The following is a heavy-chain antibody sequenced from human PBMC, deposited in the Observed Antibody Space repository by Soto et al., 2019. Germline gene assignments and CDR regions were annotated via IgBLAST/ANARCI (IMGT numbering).Heavy chain of an antibody. J-gene: IGHJ4*02. CDR1: GYTFTSYG. CDR2: ISAYNGNT. D-gene: IGHD3-22*01. V-gene: IGHV1-18*01. Sequence: ASVKVSCKASGYTFTSYGISWVRQAPGQGLEWMGWISAYNGNTNYAQKLQGRVTMTTDTSTSTAYMELRSLRSDDTAVYYCARDWPYYDSSGYRAFFDYWGQGTLVPVSS. CDR3: ARDWPYYDSSGYRAFFDY.